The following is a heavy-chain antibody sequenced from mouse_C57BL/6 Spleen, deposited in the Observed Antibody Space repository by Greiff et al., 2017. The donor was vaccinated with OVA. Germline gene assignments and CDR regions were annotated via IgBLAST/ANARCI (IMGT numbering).Heavy chain of an antibody. J-gene: IGHJ4*01. CDR3: ARGGSSYGSYAMDY. CDR2: INPNNGGT. CDR1: GYTFTDYN. V-gene: IGHV1-18*01. D-gene: IGHD1-1*01. Sequence: VQLQQSGPALVKPGASVKIPCKASGYTFTDYNMDWVKQSPGKSLEWIGDINPNNGGTIYNQKFKGKATLTVDKSSSTAYMELRSLTSEDTAVDYCARGGSSYGSYAMDYWGQGTSVTVSS.